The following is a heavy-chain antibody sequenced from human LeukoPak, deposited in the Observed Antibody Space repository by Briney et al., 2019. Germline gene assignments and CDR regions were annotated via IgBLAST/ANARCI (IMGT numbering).Heavy chain of an antibody. CDR1: GGSFSGYY. V-gene: IGHV4-34*01. Sequence: SETLSLTCAVYGGSFSGYYWSWIRQPPGKGLEWIGEINHSGSTNYNPSLKSRVTISVDTSKNQFSLKLSSVTAADTAVYYCAREDRGQVLDYWGQGTLVTVSS. CDR2: INHSGST. J-gene: IGHJ4*02. D-gene: IGHD2-15*01. CDR3: AREDRGQVLDY.